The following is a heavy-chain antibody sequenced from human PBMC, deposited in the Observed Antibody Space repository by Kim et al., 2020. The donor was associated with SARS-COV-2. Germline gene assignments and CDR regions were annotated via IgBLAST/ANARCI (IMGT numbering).Heavy chain of an antibody. CDR2: IRARAYGGTT. D-gene: IGHD3-16*01. Sequence: GGSLRLSCTTSGFTFGDYSMSWVRQAPGKGLEWIGFIRARAYGGTTQYAPSVKGRISISRNDSTNIAYLQLDDLRSEDTAIYFCTRQSFLYNYGDSWGQGTLVTVSS. J-gene: IGHJ4*02. CDR3: TRQSFLYNYGDS. CDR1: GFTFGDYS. V-gene: IGHV3-49*04.